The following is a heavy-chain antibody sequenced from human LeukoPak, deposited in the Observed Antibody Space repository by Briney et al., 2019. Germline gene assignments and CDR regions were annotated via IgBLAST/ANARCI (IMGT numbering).Heavy chain of an antibody. CDR1: GGSISSSSYY. Sequence: SETLSLTCTVSGGSISSSSYYWGWIRQPPGKGLEWIGEINHSGSTNYNPSLKSRVTISVDTSKNQFSLKLSSVTAADTAVYYCARRKREYYDILTGYYYFDYWGQGTLVTVSS. CDR2: INHSGST. CDR3: ARRKREYYDILTGYYYFDY. D-gene: IGHD3-9*01. V-gene: IGHV4-39*07. J-gene: IGHJ4*02.